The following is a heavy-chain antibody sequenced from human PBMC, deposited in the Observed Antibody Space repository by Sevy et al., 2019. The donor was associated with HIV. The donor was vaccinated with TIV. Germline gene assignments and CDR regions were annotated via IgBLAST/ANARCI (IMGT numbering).Heavy chain of an antibody. CDR3: VRADPDQPFDS. CDR2: VDPSAGNT. J-gene: IGHJ4*02. CDR1: GDTFTNNY. V-gene: IGHV1-46*01. Sequence: ASVKVSCKASGDTFTNNYIHWVRQAPGQGLEWMGMVDPSAGNTTYAQKFQGRVTMTRDTSTSILYMELSSLRSEDTAVYYCVRADPDQPFDSWGQGTLVPSPQ.